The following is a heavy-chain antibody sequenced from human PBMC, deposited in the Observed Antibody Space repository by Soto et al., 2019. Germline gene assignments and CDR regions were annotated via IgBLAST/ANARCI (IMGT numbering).Heavy chain of an antibody. Sequence: ASVKVSCKGSGYTFSSYGITWVRQVPGQGLEWMGWTSAYNGNRNYAQNLQGRVIMTTDTSTSTAYMELRGLRSDDTAVYFCARSLSCGGGSCKRDTWFGPWGQGTLVTVSS. CDR2: TSAYNGNR. D-gene: IGHD2-15*01. CDR1: GYTFSSYG. CDR3: ARSLSCGGGSCKRDTWFGP. J-gene: IGHJ5*02. V-gene: IGHV1-18*01.